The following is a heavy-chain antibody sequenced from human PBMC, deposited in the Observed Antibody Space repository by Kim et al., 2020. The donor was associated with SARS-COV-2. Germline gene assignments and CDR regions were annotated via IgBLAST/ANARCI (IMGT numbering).Heavy chain of an antibody. CDR1: GFTFSSYA. CDR3: AREPGDQGY. D-gene: IGHD7-27*01. V-gene: IGHV3-30*04. J-gene: IGHJ4*02. CDR2: ISDDGNNK. Sequence: GGSLRLSCAVSGFTFSSYAMHWVRQAPGKGLEWVAVISDDGNNKYYADSVKGRFTISRDNSKIRLYLQMHSLRVEDTAVYYCAREPGDQGYWGQGSLVTVSS.